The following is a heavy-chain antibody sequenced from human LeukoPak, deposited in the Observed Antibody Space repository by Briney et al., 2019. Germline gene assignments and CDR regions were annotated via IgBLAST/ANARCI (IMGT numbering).Heavy chain of an antibody. CDR1: GLTFYDYG. V-gene: IGHV3-23*01. Sequence: GGSLRLSCAASGLTFYDYGMTWVRQAPGKGLEWVSTISGSGLSTYYADSVKGRFTISRDNAENSLYLQMNSLRAEDTAVYYCARDHRYGGLFDYWGQGTLVTVSS. CDR2: ISGSGLST. CDR3: ARDHRYGGLFDY. D-gene: IGHD1-1*01. J-gene: IGHJ4*02.